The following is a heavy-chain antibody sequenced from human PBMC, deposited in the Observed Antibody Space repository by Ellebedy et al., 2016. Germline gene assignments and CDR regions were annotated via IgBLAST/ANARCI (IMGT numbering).Heavy chain of an antibody. D-gene: IGHD2-8*01. J-gene: IGHJ3*01. CDR1: GFTFSSYG. CDR2: IWYDGSNK. V-gene: IGHV3-33*01. CDR3: AREGLLEDTKSSATDAFDL. Sequence: GESLKISCAASGFTFSSYGMHWVRQAPGKGLEWVAVIWYDGSNKYYADFVKGRFTISRDNSKNTLYLQMNSLRADDTAVYYCAREGLLEDTKSSATDAFDLWGQGTMVIVSS.